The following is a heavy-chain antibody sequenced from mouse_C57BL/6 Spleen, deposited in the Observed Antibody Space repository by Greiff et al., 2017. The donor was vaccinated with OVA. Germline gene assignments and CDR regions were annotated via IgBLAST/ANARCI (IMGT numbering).Heavy chain of an antibody. J-gene: IGHJ2*01. D-gene: IGHD1-1*01. CDR1: GYTFTSYW. V-gene: IGHV1-64*01. CDR2: IHPNSGST. CDR3: AEQRDRYGSSYYFDY. Sequence: VQLQQSGAELVKPGASVKLSCKASGYTFTSYWMHWVKQRPGQGLEWIGMIHPNSGSTNYNEKFKSKATLTVDKSSSTAYMQLSSLTSEDSAVYDCAEQRDRYGSSYYFDYWGQGTTLTVSS.